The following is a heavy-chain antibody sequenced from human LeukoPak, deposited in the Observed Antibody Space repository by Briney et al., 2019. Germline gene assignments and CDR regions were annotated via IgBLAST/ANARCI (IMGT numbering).Heavy chain of an antibody. CDR1: GGSFSGYY. Sequence: SETLSLTCAVYGGSFSGYYWSWIRQPPGEGLEWIGEINHSGSTNYNPSLKSRVTISVDTSKNQFSLKLSSVTAADTAVYYCARAKALGYCSSTSCYGAYYYYYMDVWGKGTTVTVSS. CDR3: ARAKALGYCSSTSCYGAYYYYYMDV. D-gene: IGHD2-2*01. V-gene: IGHV4-34*01. J-gene: IGHJ6*03. CDR2: INHSGST.